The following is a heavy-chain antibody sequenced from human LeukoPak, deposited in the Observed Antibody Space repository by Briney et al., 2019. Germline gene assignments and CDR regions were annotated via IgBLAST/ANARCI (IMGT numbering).Heavy chain of an antibody. J-gene: IGHJ4*02. CDR1: GLTFSDAW. D-gene: IGHD5-12*01. CDR3: TWMATIFTVDY. V-gene: IGHV3-15*01. Sequence: GSLRLSCVLSGLTFSDAWMSWVRQAPGKGLEWVGRIRNDRITDYAAPVQGRFSISRDNSKNTFYLQMNSLRTEETGMYFCTWMATIFTVDYWGQGTLVTVSS. CDR2: IRNDRIT.